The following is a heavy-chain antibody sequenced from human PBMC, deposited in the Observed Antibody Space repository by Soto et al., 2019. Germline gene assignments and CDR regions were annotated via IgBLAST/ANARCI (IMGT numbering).Heavy chain of an antibody. J-gene: IGHJ4*02. CDR1: GGSISSDDYY. V-gene: IGHV4-30-4*02. CDR3: AGDRSNSPDYFDY. D-gene: IGHD6-6*01. Sequence: SETLSLTCAVSGGSISSDDYYWSWALHPPGKGLEWIGHIYYSGRTYYNPSLKSRLTISVDTSKNQFSLKLSSVSAADTAVYFCAGDRSNSPDYFDYWGQGTLVTVSS. CDR2: IYYSGRT.